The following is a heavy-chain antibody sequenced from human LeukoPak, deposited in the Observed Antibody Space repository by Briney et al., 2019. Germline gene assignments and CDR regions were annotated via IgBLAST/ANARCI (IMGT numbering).Heavy chain of an antibody. CDR1: GFTFSSYA. D-gene: IGHD1-26*01. CDR3: ARDAPTTRIVGAGLFDY. CDR2: ISYDGSNK. Sequence: PGGSLRLSCAASGFTFSSYAMHWVRQAPGKGLEWVAVISYDGSNKYYADSVKGRFTISRDNSKNTLYLQMNSLRAEDTAVYYCARDAPTTRIVGAGLFDYWGQGTLVTVSS. J-gene: IGHJ4*02. V-gene: IGHV3-30-3*01.